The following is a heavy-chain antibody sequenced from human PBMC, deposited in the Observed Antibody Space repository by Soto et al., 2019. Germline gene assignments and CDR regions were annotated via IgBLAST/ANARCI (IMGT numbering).Heavy chain of an antibody. CDR3: ANSLRGGQWLAEGY. Sequence: GGSLRLSCAASGFTFSSYAMSWVRQAPGKGLEWVSAISGSGGSTYYADSVKGRFTISRDNSKNTLYLQMNSLRAEDTAVYYCANSLRGGQWLAEGYWGQGTLVTVSS. CDR1: GFTFSSYA. D-gene: IGHD6-19*01. J-gene: IGHJ4*02. V-gene: IGHV3-23*01. CDR2: ISGSGGST.